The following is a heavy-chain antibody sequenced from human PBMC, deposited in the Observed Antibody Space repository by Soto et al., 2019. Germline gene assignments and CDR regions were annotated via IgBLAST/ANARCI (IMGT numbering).Heavy chain of an antibody. CDR3: ASVLSDFWSGYYGYGHSSEY. D-gene: IGHD3-3*01. CDR2: IYYSGST. V-gene: IGHV4-39*01. Sequence: SETLSLTCTVSGGSISSSSYYWGWIRQPPGKGLEWIGSIYYSGSTYYNPSLKSRVTISVDTSKNQFSLKLSSVTAADTAVYYCASVLSDFWSGYYGYGHSSEYWGQGTLVTVSS. CDR1: GGSISSSSYY. J-gene: IGHJ4*02.